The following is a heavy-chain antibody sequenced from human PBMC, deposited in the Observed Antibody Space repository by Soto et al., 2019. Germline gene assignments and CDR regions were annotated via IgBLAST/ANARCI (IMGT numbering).Heavy chain of an antibody. CDR1: GYSFTSYW. V-gene: IGHV5-51*01. Sequence: GESLKISCKASGYSFTSYWIGWVRQTPGKGLEWMGIIYPGDSDTRYSPSFQGQVTISADKSISTAYLQWSSLKASDTAMYYCARSHSGYDDWFDPWGQGTLVTVSS. CDR3: ARSHSGYDDWFDP. CDR2: IYPGDSDT. D-gene: IGHD5-12*01. J-gene: IGHJ5*02.